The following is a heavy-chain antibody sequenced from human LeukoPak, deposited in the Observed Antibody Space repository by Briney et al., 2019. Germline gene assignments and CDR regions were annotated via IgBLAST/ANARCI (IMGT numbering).Heavy chain of an antibody. V-gene: IGHV3-9*01. D-gene: IGHD3-10*01. CDR2: ISWNSGSI. CDR3: AKDSGIYYYYGMDV. CDR1: GFTFDDYA. Sequence: GGSLRLSCAASGFTFDDYAMHWVRQAPGKGLEWVSGISWNSGSIGYADSVKGRFTISRDNARNSLYLQMNSLRAEDTALYYCAKDSGIYYYYGMDVWGQGTTVTVSS. J-gene: IGHJ6*02.